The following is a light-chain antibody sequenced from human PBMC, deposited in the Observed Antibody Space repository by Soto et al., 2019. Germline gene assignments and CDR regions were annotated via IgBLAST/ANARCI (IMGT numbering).Light chain of an antibody. CDR2: GAS. CDR3: QQYGSSGT. Sequence: EIVFTQSPGTLSLSPGERATLSCRASQSVSNNYLAWYQQKPGQAPRLLIYGASNRATGIPDRFSGSGSGTDYTLTIGRLEPEDFAVYYCQQYGSSGTFGQGTKVDIK. V-gene: IGKV3-20*01. J-gene: IGKJ1*01. CDR1: QSVSNNY.